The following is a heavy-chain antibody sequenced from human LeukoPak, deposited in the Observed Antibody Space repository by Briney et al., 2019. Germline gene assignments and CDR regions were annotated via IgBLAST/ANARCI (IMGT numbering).Heavy chain of an antibody. CDR1: GGSISSGGYY. V-gene: IGHV4-30-2*01. CDR2: IYHSGSA. J-gene: IGHJ4*02. Sequence: PSETLSLTCTVSGGSISSGGYYWSWIRQPPGKGLEWIGYIYHSGSAYYNQSLKSRVTISVDRSKNQFSLKLSSVTAADTAVYYCARGGDILFLDYWGQGTLVTVSS. D-gene: IGHD2-15*01. CDR3: ARGGDILFLDY.